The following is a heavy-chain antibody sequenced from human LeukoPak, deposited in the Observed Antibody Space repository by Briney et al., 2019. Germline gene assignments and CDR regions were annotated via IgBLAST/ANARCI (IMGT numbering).Heavy chain of an antibody. CDR2: ISSSDNTV. CDR3: ARGPRRFVRGSDGFDY. V-gene: IGHV3-48*03. CDR1: GFTFSHSE. J-gene: IGHJ4*02. Sequence: GGSLRLSCAASGFTFSHSEMNWVRQAPGKDPEWISYISSSDNTVYYADSVKGRFTISRDNAKNSVFLQMNSLRVEDTAVYFCARGPRRFVRGSDGFDYWGQGTLVTVSS. D-gene: IGHD5-24*01.